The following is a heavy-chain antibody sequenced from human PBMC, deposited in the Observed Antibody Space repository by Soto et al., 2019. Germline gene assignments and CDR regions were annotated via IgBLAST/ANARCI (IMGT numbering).Heavy chain of an antibody. J-gene: IGHJ6*03. Sequence: EVQLVESGGGLVKPGGSLRLSCAASGFTFSNAWMSWVRQAPGKGLEWVGRIKSKTDGGTTDYAAPVKGRFTISRDDSKNTLYLQMNSLKTEDTAVYYCTTVQGYCSGGSCFLEGEYYYYMDVWGKGTTVTVSS. CDR3: TTVQGYCSGGSCFLEGEYYYYMDV. V-gene: IGHV3-15*01. D-gene: IGHD2-15*01. CDR2: IKSKTDGGTT. CDR1: GFTFSNAW.